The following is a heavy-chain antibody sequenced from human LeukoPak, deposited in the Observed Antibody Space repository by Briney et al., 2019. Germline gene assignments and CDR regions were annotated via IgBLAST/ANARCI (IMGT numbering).Heavy chain of an antibody. CDR1: GFTFSSYG. CDR2: ISYDGSNK. V-gene: IGHV3-30*18. Sequence: GRSLRLSCAASGFTFSSYGMHWVRQAPGKGLEWVAAISYDGSNKYYADSVKGRFTISRDNSKNTLYLQMNSLRAEDTAVYYCAKPPGILTGYYPFDYWGQGTLVTVSS. D-gene: IGHD3-9*01. J-gene: IGHJ4*02. CDR3: AKPPGILTGYYPFDY.